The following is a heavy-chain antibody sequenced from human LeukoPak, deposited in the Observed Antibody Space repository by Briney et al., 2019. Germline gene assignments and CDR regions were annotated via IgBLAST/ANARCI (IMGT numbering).Heavy chain of an antibody. CDR1: GFTFISYA. CDR3: ARDWVYKIDY. Sequence: GGSLRLSCAASGFTFISYAMTWVRQAPGKGLVWVSRISHDGIISYADSVKGRFTISRDNAKNTLTLQMNSLRVEDTAVYFCARDWVYKIDYWGRGTLVTVSS. D-gene: IGHD5-24*01. J-gene: IGHJ4*02. V-gene: IGHV3-74*01. CDR2: ISHDGII.